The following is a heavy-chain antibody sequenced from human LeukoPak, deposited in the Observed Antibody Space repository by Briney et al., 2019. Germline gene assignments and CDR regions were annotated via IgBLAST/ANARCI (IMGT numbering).Heavy chain of an antibody. Sequence: KPSETLSLTCAVSGNFISNGYYWGWIRQPPGKGREWIGSIYHSGTTFYNPSLKSRLSISVDAYNNHFYLTLRSVTAEDTAVDYCASQGGGFWSGSYPFDYWGQGTLVAVSS. D-gene: IGHD3-3*01. CDR1: GNFISNGYY. J-gene: IGHJ4*02. V-gene: IGHV4-38-2*01. CDR3: ASQGGGFWSGSYPFDY. CDR2: IYHSGTT.